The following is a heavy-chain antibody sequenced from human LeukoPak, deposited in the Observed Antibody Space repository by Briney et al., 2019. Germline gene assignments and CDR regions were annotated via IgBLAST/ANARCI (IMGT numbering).Heavy chain of an antibody. CDR2: IYSGGST. V-gene: IGHV3-66*01. CDR3: AKDDPTGRYL. Sequence: GGSLRLSCAASGFTVSSNYMSWVRQAPGKGLEWVSVIYSGGSTYYADSVKGRFTISRDNAKNTLYLQMNSLRVEDTAVYYCAKDDPTGRYLWGQGTLVPVSS. CDR1: GFTVSSNY. D-gene: IGHD1-26*01. J-gene: IGHJ4*02.